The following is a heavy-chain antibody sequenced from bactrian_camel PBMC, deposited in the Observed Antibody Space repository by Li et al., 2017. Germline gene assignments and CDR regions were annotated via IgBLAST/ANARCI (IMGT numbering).Heavy chain of an antibody. D-gene: IGHD2*01. CDR1: GYTSSSYC. J-gene: IGHJ4*01. CDR2: IDFDGRT. Sequence: HVQLVESGGGSVQAGGSLTISCAFSGYTSSSYCLAWFRQAPGKQREGVANIDFDGRTGYADSVKGQFTISRDNAKNTVCLQMNSLKPEDTAVYYCATGPHYLVVRLDEYNYWGQGTQVTVS. CDR3: ATGPHYLVVRLDEYNY. V-gene: IGHV3S53*01.